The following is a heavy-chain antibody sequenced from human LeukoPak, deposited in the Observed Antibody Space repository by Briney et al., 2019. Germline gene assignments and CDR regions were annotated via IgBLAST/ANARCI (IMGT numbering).Heavy chain of an antibody. CDR1: GGSISSGDYY. CDR3: ARDVSVGATPGVFDY. V-gene: IGHV4-30-4*01. D-gene: IGHD1-26*01. CDR2: IYYSGST. Sequence: SQTLSLTCTVSGGSISSGDYYWSWIRQPPGKGLEWIGYIYYSGSTYYNPSLKSRVTISVDTSKNQFSLKLSSVTAADTAVYYCARDVSVGATPGVFDYWGQGTLVTVSS. J-gene: IGHJ4*02.